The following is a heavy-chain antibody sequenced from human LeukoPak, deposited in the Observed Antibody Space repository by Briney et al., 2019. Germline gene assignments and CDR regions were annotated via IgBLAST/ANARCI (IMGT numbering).Heavy chain of an antibody. CDR1: GGSITQANY. J-gene: IGHJ4*02. V-gene: IGHV4-4*02. CDR3: AREGGPYRPLDY. Sequence: PSGALSVTCGVSGGSITQANYWTWFRQPPGKGLEWIGEVNLQGSTNYNPSLMGPVSISVDKSETNASLQFTSVTAADTAVYYCAREGGPYRPLDYSGQGTLVTVSS. CDR2: VNLQGST.